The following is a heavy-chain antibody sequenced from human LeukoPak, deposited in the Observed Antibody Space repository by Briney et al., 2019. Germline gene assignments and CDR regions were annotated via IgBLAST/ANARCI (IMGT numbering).Heavy chain of an antibody. J-gene: IGHJ4*02. Sequence: SETLSLTCTVSGGSISSGSYYWSWIRQPAGKGLEWIGRIYTSGSTNYNPSLKSRVTVSVDTPKNQFSLKLSSVTAADTAVYYCARGSTTVGLWGQGTLVTVSS. CDR1: GGSISSGSYY. D-gene: IGHD4-23*01. CDR3: ARGSTTVGL. CDR2: IYTSGST. V-gene: IGHV4-61*02.